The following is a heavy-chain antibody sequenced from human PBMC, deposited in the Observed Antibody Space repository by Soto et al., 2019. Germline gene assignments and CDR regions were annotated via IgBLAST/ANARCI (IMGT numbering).Heavy chain of an antibody. Sequence: GASVKVSCKASGGTFNNFALNWVRQARGQGLEWVGEVIALFDRSNYAEKFQGRVAITADKSTHTAYLEMRSLRFDDTAVYFCTTGFTGYGGDAFDVWGQGTVVTVSS. V-gene: IGHV1-69*06. CDR3: TTGFTGYGGDAFDV. CDR2: VIALFDRS. CDR1: GGTFNNFA. D-gene: IGHD5-12*01. J-gene: IGHJ3*01.